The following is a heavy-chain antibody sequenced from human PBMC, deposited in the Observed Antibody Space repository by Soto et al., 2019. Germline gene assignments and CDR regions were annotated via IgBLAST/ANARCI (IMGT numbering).Heavy chain of an antibody. CDR1: GFIFSSYA. J-gene: IGHJ4*02. CDR3: ASFSRMADGYY. Sequence: EVHLVESGGGLVQPGGSLRLSCAASGFIFSSYAINLVRQAAGNGLEWVSYISGSGTTIYYADSVKGRFTISRDYAKSSLYLQMNSLRAEDTAMYYCASFSRMADGYYWGQGTLVTVSS. D-gene: IGHD3-22*01. V-gene: IGHV3-48*01. CDR2: ISGSGTTI.